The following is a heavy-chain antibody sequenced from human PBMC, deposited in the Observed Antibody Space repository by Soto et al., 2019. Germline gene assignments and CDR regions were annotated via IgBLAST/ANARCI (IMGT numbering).Heavy chain of an antibody. V-gene: IGHV3-23*01. CDR1: GFTFSSYA. D-gene: IGHD2-21*02. CDR2: ISGSGGST. J-gene: IGHJ4*02. CDR3: AKASARYVATVVFWYFDY. Sequence: GGSLRLSCAASGFTFSSYAMSWVRQAPGKGLEWVSAISGSGGSTYYADSVKGRFTISRDNSKNTLYLQMNSLRAEDTAVYYCAKASARYVATVVFWYFDYWGQGTLVTVSS.